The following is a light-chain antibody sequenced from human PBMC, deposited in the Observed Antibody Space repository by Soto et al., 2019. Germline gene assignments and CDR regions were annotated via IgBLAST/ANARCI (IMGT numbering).Light chain of an antibody. V-gene: IGKV3-20*01. CDR1: QSVSSSY. Sequence: EIVLTQSPGTLSLSPGERATLSCRASQSVSSSYLAWYQQKPGQAPRLLIYGASSRATGTPARFSGSGSGTEFTLTISSLQSEDFAVYYCQQYIRWPLTFGGGTKV. CDR3: QQYIRWPLT. J-gene: IGKJ4*01. CDR2: GAS.